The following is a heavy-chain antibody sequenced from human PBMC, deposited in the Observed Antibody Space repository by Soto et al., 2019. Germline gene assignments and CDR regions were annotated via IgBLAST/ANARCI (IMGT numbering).Heavy chain of an antibody. V-gene: IGHV1-3*01. J-gene: IGHJ4*02. D-gene: IGHD2-2*02. Sequence: ASVKVSCKASGYTFTTYAIHWVRQAPGQRLEWMGWINAGNGKTKYSQKFQDRVTITRDTSATTAYMELSSLTSEDTAVYYCARAGDDCSTTSCYMIDYWGQGTLVTVSS. CDR1: GYTFTTYA. CDR3: ARAGDDCSTTSCYMIDY. CDR2: INAGNGKT.